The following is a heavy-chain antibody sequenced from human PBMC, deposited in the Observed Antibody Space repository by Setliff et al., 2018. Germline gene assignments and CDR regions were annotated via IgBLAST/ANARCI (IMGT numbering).Heavy chain of an antibody. V-gene: IGHV3-30*04. CDR1: GFTFSHYP. CDR3: ARDLTSSWYAGSAY. CDR2: ILYDGSNE. D-gene: IGHD6-13*01. Sequence: GGSLRLSCEASGFTFSHYPMHWVRQAPGKGLEWVAVILYDGSNEYYADSVKGRFTISRDNTKDTLYLQMNSLRVDDTAVYYCARDLTSSWYAGSAYWGQGTLVTVSS. J-gene: IGHJ4*02.